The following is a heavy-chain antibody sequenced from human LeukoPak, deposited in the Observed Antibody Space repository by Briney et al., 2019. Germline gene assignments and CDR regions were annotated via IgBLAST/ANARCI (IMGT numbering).Heavy chain of an antibody. Sequence: SVTVSCKASGGTFSSYAISWVRQAPGQGLEWMGGIIPIFGTANYAQKFQGRVTITADESTSTAYMELSSLRSEDTVVYYCASIVVVPAALFALDYWGQGTLVTVSS. D-gene: IGHD2-2*01. CDR1: GGTFSSYA. J-gene: IGHJ4*02. CDR2: IIPIFGTA. CDR3: ASIVVVPAALFALDY. V-gene: IGHV1-69*01.